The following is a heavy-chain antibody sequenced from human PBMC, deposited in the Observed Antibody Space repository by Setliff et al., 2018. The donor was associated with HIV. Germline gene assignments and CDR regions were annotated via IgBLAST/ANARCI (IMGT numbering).Heavy chain of an antibody. CDR2: IVVDSYNT. CDR3: AAASNRRVRGVNLHYYYYMDV. CDR1: GFTFTNSA. J-gene: IGHJ6*03. V-gene: IGHV1-58*02. Sequence: GASVKVSCKASGFTFTNSAMQWVRQARGQRLEWIGWIVVDSYNTNYAQKFQERVTITRDLSTSTAYMELSSLRSEDTAVYYCAAASNRRVRGVNLHYYYYMDVWGKGTTVTVSS. D-gene: IGHD3-10*01.